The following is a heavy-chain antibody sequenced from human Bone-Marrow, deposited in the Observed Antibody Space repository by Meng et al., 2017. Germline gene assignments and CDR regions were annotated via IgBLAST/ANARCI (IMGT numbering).Heavy chain of an antibody. CDR2: ISWNSGTL. D-gene: IGHD6-19*01. Sequence: SLKISCAASGFTFEDYAMHWVRQAPGKGLEWVSGISWNSGTLGYAKSVDGRFTISRDNAKNSLDLQMISLRAEDTALYFCTRGGAWQWLAPSDYWGQGTRVTGAS. J-gene: IGHJ4*02. V-gene: IGHV3-9*01. CDR1: GFTFEDYA. CDR3: TRGGAWQWLAPSDY.